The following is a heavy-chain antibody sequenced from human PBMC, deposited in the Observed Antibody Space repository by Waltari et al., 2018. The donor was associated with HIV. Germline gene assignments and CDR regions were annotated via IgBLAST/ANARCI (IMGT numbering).Heavy chain of an antibody. J-gene: IGHJ5*02. D-gene: IGHD3-16*01. CDR2: VSHSGGT. CDR1: GGPFSGYY. CDR3: AGGPLRGTVDL. V-gene: IGHV4-34*02. Sequence: QVQLQQWGAGQLKPSETLSLTCGVFGGPFSGYYWSWIRQPPGKGLEWIGEVSHSGGTNYNPSLKSRVIISIDTSNFQFSLNLTSVTAADMGLYYWAGGPLRGTVDLWGQGALVTVSS.